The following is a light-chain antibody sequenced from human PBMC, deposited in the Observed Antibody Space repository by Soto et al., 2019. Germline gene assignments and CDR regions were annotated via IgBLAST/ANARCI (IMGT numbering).Light chain of an antibody. Sequence: EILMTQSPATLSVSPGERATLSCRASQSISNSYLAWYQQKPGQAPRLLIYGASRRATGISDRFSGSGSGTDFTLTISRLQPEDFAVYYFQQYGSSRTFGQGTKVDIK. CDR1: QSISNSY. CDR2: GAS. V-gene: IGKV3-20*01. CDR3: QQYGSSRT. J-gene: IGKJ1*01.